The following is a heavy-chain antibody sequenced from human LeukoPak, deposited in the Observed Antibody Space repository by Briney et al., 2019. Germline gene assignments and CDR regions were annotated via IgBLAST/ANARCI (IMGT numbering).Heavy chain of an antibody. Sequence: GGSLRLSCAASGFTSSTYAMSWVRQAPGKGLEWVSTIGGSGGSTYNADSVKGRFTISRDNSKNTLYLQMNSLRAEDTAVYYCAKVRYGFVYDAFDLWGQGTMVTVPS. CDR2: IGGSGGST. CDR1: GFTSSTYA. J-gene: IGHJ3*01. V-gene: IGHV3-23*01. CDR3: AKVRYGFVYDAFDL. D-gene: IGHD5-18*01.